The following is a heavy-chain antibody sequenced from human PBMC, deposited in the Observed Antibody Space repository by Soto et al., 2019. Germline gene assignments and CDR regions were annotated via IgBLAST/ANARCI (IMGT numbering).Heavy chain of an antibody. CDR3: VRVGKTDWAFDY. CDR1: GFIFSDYA. V-gene: IGHV3-23*01. D-gene: IGHD3-9*01. Sequence: GGSLRLSCVASGFIFSDYAMTWVRLTPGAGLEWVSPMSGGGDTRYYTGSVRGRFTISRDSSKNTVYLQMDNVRADDTALYFCVRVGKTDWAFDYWGQGALVTVSS. CDR2: MSGGGDTR. J-gene: IGHJ4*02.